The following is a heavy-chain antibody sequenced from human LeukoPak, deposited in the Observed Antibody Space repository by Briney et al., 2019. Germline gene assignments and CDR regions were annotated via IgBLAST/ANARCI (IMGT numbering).Heavy chain of an antibody. V-gene: IGHV4-59*08. D-gene: IGHD3-9*01. Sequence: MASETLSLTCTVSGGSISSYYWSWIRQPPGKGLEWIGYIYYSGSTNYNPSLKSRVTISVDTSKNQFSLKLSSVTAADTAVYYCARHRRHYDILTGYYAGHFDIWGQGTMVTVSS. J-gene: IGHJ3*02. CDR2: IYYSGST. CDR3: ARHRRHYDILTGYYAGHFDI. CDR1: GGSISSYY.